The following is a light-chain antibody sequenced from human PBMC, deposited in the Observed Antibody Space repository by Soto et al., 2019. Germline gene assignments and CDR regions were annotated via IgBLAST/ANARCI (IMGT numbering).Light chain of an antibody. CDR3: QSLGTGIQV. J-gene: IGLJ3*02. CDR1: SGYSTYA. V-gene: IGLV4-69*01. Sequence: QSVLTQSPSASASLGASVKLTCTLSSGYSTYAIAWHQQQSEKGPRFLMKINYDGTHSKGDGFFDRFSGSSSGAERHLTISSLQSEDEADYYCQSLGTGIQVFGRGTKVTVL. CDR2: INYDGTH.